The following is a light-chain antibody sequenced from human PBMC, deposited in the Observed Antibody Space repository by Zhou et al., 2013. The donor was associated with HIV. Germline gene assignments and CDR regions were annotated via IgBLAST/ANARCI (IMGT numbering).Light chain of an antibody. CDR3: QQSITSPWT. CDR2: GSS. J-gene: IGKJ1*01. CDR1: ENIDTY. V-gene: IGKV1-39*01. Sequence: DIQMTQSPSSLSASVGDTVTITCRASENIDTYLHWYQQMPGEAPKLLIYGSSSLQSGVPSRFSGSGSGTEFTLSIGSVQPEDFATYYCQQSITSPWTFGQGTKVVIK.